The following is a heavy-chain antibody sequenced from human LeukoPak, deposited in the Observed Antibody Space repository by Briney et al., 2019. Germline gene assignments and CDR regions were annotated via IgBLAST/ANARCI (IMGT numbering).Heavy chain of an antibody. CDR1: GGTFSSYA. CDR3: ARGTLLTPPLGGMDV. J-gene: IGHJ6*02. D-gene: IGHD3-16*02. CDR2: IIPIFGTA. V-gene: IGHV1-69*13. Sequence: SVKVSCKASGGTFSSYAISWVRQAPGQGLEWMGGIIPIFGTANYAQKFQGRVTITADESTSTAYMELSSLRSEDTAVYYCARGTLLTPPLGGMDVWGQGTTVTVSS.